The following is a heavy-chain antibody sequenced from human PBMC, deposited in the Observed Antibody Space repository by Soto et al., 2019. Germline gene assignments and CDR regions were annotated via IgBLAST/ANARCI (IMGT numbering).Heavy chain of an antibody. Sequence: ASVKVSCKASGGTFSSYTISWVRQAPGQGLEWMGRIIPILGIANYAQKFQGRVTITADKSTSTAYMELSSLRSEDTAVYYCARRLRDYGDRTLAFDIWGQGTMVTVSS. V-gene: IGHV1-69*02. J-gene: IGHJ3*02. D-gene: IGHD4-17*01. CDR3: ARRLRDYGDRTLAFDI. CDR1: GGTFSSYT. CDR2: IIPILGIA.